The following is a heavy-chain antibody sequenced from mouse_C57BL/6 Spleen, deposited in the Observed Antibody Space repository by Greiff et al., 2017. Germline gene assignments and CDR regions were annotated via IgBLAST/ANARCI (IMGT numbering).Heavy chain of an antibody. D-gene: IGHD1-1*01. CDR1: GYTFTSYG. V-gene: IGHV1-81*01. CDR2: IYPRSGNT. CDR3: ARGYYGSSYGWYFDV. Sequence: VKLMESGAELARPGASVKLSCKASGYTFTSYGISWVKQRTGQGLEWIGEIYPRSGNTYYNEKFKGKATLTADKSSSTVYMELSSLTSEDSAVYFCARGYYGSSYGWYFDVWGTGTTVTVSS. J-gene: IGHJ1*03.